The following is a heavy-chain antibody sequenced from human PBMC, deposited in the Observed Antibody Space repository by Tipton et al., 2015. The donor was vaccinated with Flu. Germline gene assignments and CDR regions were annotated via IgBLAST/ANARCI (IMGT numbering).Heavy chain of an antibody. CDR1: GYTFTDYW. D-gene: IGHD6-19*01. V-gene: IGHV5-51*01. CDR3: ARSHFNGWSTAFDI. J-gene: IGHJ3*02. Sequence: QLVQSGAEMKKPGESLRISCQGSGYTFTDYWIGWVRQMPGKGLEWMGIIYPGDSEIKYSPSFQGQVTISAGKSINTAYLQWSSLQASDSAVYYCARSHFNGWSTAFDIWGQGTKVTVSS. CDR2: IYPGDSEI.